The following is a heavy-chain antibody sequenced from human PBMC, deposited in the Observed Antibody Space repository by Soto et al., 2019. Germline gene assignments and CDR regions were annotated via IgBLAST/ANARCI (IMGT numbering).Heavy chain of an antibody. D-gene: IGHD6-25*01. CDR1: GGSISSYY. CDR3: ARDDEPRRGFRHYYGMDV. CDR2: IYTSGST. J-gene: IGHJ6*02. Sequence: SETLSLTCAVSGGSISSYYWSWIRQPAGKGLEWIGRIYTSGSTNYNPSLKSRVTMSVDTSKNQFSLKLSSVTAADTAVYYCARDDEPRRGFRHYYGMDVWGQGTTVTVSS. V-gene: IGHV4-4*07.